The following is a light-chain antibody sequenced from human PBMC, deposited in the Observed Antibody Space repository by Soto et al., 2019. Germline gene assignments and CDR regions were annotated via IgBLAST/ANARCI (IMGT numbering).Light chain of an antibody. J-gene: IGLJ1*01. V-gene: IGLV2-14*01. CDR1: SSDVGGYNY. CDR3: SSYRSGGTFV. CDR2: VVS. Sequence: QSVLTQPASVSGSPGQSIAISCTGTSSDVGGYNYVSWRQQHPGKAPKVLISVVSNRPSGVSNRFSGSKSGNTASLTISGLQAEDEADYYCSSYRSGGTFVFGSGTKVTV.